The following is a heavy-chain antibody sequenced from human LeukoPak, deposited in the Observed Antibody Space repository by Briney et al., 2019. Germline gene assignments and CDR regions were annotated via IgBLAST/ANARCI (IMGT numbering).Heavy chain of an antibody. D-gene: IGHD2-15*01. Sequence: GGSLRLSCAASGFPLSSYSINWVRQAPGKGLEWVSYISSSGSAIYYVDSVKGRLTVSRDNAKNSLFLQMNSPRAEDTAVYYCVRVKGSYFDYWGQGALVTVSS. CDR3: VRVKGSYFDY. CDR2: ISSSGSAI. J-gene: IGHJ4*02. V-gene: IGHV3-48*01. CDR1: GFPLSSYS.